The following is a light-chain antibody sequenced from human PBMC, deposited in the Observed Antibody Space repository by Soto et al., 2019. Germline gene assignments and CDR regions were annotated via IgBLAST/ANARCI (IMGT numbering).Light chain of an antibody. CDR1: TSDVGSYDL. CDR3: CSFAGSSNLYV. Sequence: QSVLAQPASVSGSPGQSITISCTGTTSDVGSYDLVSWYQHHPGKAPKLLIYEVSKRPSGVSDRFSGSKSGNTASLTISGLQTEDEADYYCCSFAGSSNLYVFGTGTKVPVL. J-gene: IGLJ1*01. CDR2: EVS. V-gene: IGLV2-23*02.